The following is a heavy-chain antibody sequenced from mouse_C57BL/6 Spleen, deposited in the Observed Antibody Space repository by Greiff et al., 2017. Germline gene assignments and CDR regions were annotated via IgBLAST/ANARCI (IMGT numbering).Heavy chain of an antibody. D-gene: IGHD1-1*01. CDR3: AGEGAYYGSRPWFAY. CDR1: GYTFTSYW. Sequence: QVQLKQPGAELVKPGASVKLSCKASGYTFTSYWMHWVKQRPGRGLEWIGRIDPTSGGTKYNEKFKSKATLTVDKPSSTAYMQLSSLTSEDDAVYYCAGEGAYYGSRPWFAYWGQGTLVTVAA. CDR2: IDPTSGGT. V-gene: IGHV1-72*01. J-gene: IGHJ3*01.